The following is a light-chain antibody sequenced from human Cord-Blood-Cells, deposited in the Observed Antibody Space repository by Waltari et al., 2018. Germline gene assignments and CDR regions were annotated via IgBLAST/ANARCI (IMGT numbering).Light chain of an antibody. J-gene: IGLJ2*01. Sequence: SSELTQDPAVSVALGQTVRTTCQGDSLRSYYESWYQQKPGQAPVLVIYGKNNRPSGIPDRFSGSSSGNTASLTITGAQVEDEADYYCNSRDSSGKRVFGGGTKLTVL. CDR3: NSRDSSGKRV. CDR2: GKN. V-gene: IGLV3-19*01. CDR1: SLRSYY.